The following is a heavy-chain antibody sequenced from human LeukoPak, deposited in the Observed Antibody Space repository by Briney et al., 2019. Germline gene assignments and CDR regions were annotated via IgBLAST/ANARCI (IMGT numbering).Heavy chain of an antibody. CDR1: GGTFSSYA. Sequence: ASVKVSCKASGGTFSSYAISWVRQAPGQGLEWMGRIIPILGIANYAQKFQGRVTMTRDTSTSTVYMELSSLRSEDTAVYYCARVLGGTAMVYNWFDPWGQGTLVTVSS. V-gene: IGHV1-69*04. CDR2: IIPILGIA. D-gene: IGHD5-18*01. J-gene: IGHJ5*02. CDR3: ARVLGGTAMVYNWFDP.